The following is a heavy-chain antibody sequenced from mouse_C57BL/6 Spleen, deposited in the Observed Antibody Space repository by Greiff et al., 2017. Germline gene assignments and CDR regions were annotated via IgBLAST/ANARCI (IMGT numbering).Heavy chain of an antibody. CDR2: ISSGGDYI. D-gene: IGHD1-1*01. CDR3: TREGITTVPFDY. CDR1: GFTFSSYA. J-gene: IGHJ2*01. Sequence: EVMLVESGEGLVKPGGSLKLSCAASGFTFSSYAMSWVRQTPEKRLEWVAYISSGGDYIYYADTVKGRFTISRDNARNTLYLQMSSRKSEDTAMYYCTREGITTVPFDYGGQGTTLTVSS. V-gene: IGHV5-9-1*02.